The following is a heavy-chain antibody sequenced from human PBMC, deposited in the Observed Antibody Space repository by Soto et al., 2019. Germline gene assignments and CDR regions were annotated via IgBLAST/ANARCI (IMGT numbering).Heavy chain of an antibody. D-gene: IGHD1-1*01. V-gene: IGHV1-3*01. J-gene: IGHJ4*02. Sequence: ASVKVSCKASRYSFTTYALHWVRQAPGQGLEWMGWINAGNGDTKYSEKFQGRVTITRDTSANTAYMELSSLRSEDTSVYYCARDPGTGAALRAYHFDYWGQGXLVTVSS. CDR1: RYSFTTYA. CDR3: ARDPGTGAALRAYHFDY. CDR2: INAGNGDT.